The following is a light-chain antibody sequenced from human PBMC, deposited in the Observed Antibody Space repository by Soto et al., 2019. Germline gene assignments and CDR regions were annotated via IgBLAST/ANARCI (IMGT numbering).Light chain of an antibody. Sequence: SVLTQPASVSGSPGQSITISCTGTSSDVGAYNYVSWYQQQPGKAPKLMISEVSNRPSGVSNRFSGSKSGNTASLIISGLQAEDEADYYCCSFTSITTYVFGTGTKVTVL. CDR1: SSDVGAYNY. J-gene: IGLJ1*01. CDR3: CSFTSITTYV. V-gene: IGLV2-14*01. CDR2: EVS.